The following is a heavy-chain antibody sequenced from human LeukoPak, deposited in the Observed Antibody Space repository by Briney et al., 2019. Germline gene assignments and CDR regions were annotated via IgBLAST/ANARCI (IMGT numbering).Heavy chain of an antibody. CDR2: TSAYSGHT. V-gene: IGHV1-18*01. Sequence: ASVKVSCKASGYTFASYGISLVRQAPGQGLERMGWTSAYSGHTNYAQKFQGRVTMTTDTSTSTAYMELRSPRSDDTAVYYCARASGSGSYHGYWGQGTLVTVSS. CDR3: ARASGSGSYHGY. J-gene: IGHJ4*02. D-gene: IGHD3-10*01. CDR1: GYTFASYG.